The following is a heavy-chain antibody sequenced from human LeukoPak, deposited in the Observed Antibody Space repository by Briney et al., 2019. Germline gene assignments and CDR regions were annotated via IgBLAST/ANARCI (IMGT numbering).Heavy chain of an antibody. Sequence: PSETLSLTCTLSGGSISNFYWSWIRQSPEKGLEWVGQIHYSGGTTYNPSLESRITISVDTSENQFSLKLSSVTAADTAIYYCARRGSHYYYYMDVWGKGTAVTVSS. CDR1: GGSISNFY. D-gene: IGHD6-6*01. CDR2: IHYSGGT. J-gene: IGHJ6*03. V-gene: IGHV4-59*08. CDR3: ARRGSHYYYYMDV.